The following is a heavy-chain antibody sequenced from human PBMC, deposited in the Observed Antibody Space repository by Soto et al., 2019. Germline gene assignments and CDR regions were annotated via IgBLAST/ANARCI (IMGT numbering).Heavy chain of an antibody. CDR2: ISAKSKYI. Sequence: GSLRLSCAASGFTFSTYTMNWVRQAPGQGLEWVSCISAKSKYIYYANSVQGRFTISRDDAQNSLILQLSSLRAEDTAVYYCARVPKGQLWTFDYWGQGTLVTVSS. CDR3: ARVPKGQLWTFDY. D-gene: IGHD5-18*01. V-gene: IGHV3-21*01. CDR1: GFTFSTYT. J-gene: IGHJ4*02.